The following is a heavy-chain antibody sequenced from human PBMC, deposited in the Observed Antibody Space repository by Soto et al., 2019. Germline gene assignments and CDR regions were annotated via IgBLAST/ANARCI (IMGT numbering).Heavy chain of an antibody. CDR1: GFSFSTYW. CDR3: ARLVDYYDSSGYYSTFDP. CDR2: IKTDGSEK. Sequence: PGGSLRLSCAASGFSFSTYWMSWVRQAPGKGLEWVANIKTDGSEKYYMDSVKGRFTISRDNAKNSLYLQMNSLRAEDTAVYYCARLVDYYDSSGYYSTFDPWGQGTLVTVSS. V-gene: IGHV3-7*01. D-gene: IGHD3-22*01. J-gene: IGHJ5*02.